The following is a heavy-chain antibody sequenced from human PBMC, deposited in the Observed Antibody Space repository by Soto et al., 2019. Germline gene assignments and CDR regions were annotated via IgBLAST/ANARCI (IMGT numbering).Heavy chain of an antibody. CDR2: ISSSSSTI. V-gene: IGHV3-48*01. Sequence: GGSLRLSCAASGFTFSSYSMNWVRQAPGKGLEWVSYISSSSSTIYYADSVKGRFTISRDNSKNTLYLQMNSLRAEDTAVYYCAKERSLVVTAMDVWGKGTTVTVAS. D-gene: IGHD2-21*02. J-gene: IGHJ6*04. CDR3: AKERSLVVTAMDV. CDR1: GFTFSSYS.